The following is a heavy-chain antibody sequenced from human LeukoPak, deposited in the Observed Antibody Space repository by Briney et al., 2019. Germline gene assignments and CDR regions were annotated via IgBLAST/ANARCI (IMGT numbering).Heavy chain of an antibody. CDR3: ARVVPAARRTYNWFDR. CDR2: INPNSGGT. D-gene: IGHD2-2*01. V-gene: IGHV1-2*02. Sequence: ASVKVSCKASGYTFTGYYMHWVRQAPGQGLEWMGWINPNSGGTNYAQNFQGTVTMTSDPSISTAYMELSRLRSDDTAVYYCARVVPAARRTYNWFDRWGQGTMVTVSS. CDR1: GYTFTGYY. J-gene: IGHJ5*02.